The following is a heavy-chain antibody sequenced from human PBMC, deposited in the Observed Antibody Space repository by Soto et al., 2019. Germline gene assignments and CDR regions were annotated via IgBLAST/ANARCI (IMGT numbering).Heavy chain of an antibody. V-gene: IGHV4-30-2*01. CDR1: GGSISSGGYS. Sequence: PSETLSLTCAVSGGSISSGGYSWSWIRQPPGKGLEWIGYIYHSGSTYYNPSLKSRVTISVDRSKNQFSLKLSSVTAADTAVYYCARRPRRHIAVAGDFDYWGQGTLVTVSS. J-gene: IGHJ4*02. D-gene: IGHD6-19*01. CDR2: IYHSGST. CDR3: ARRPRRHIAVAGDFDY.